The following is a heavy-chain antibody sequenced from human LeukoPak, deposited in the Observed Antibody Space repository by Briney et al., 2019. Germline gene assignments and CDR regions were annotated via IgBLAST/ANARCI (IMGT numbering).Heavy chain of an antibody. CDR3: ARGVGLGSSGYYYVFDY. CDR2: IYYSGST. Sequence: PSETLSLTCTVSGGSISSYYWSWIRQPPGKGLEWIGYIYYSGSTNYNPSLKSRVTISVDTSKNQFSLKLSSVTAADTAVYYCARGVGLGSSGYYYVFDYWGQGTLVTVSS. CDR1: GGSISSYY. V-gene: IGHV4-59*01. D-gene: IGHD3-22*01. J-gene: IGHJ4*02.